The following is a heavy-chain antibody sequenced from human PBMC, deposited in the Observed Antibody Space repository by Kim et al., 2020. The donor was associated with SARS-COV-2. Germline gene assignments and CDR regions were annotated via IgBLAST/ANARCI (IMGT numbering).Heavy chain of an antibody. CDR3: AREVVATIDY. Sequence: SETLSLTCTVSGGSISSGGYYWSWIRQHPGKGLEWIGYIYHSGSTYYNPSLKSRVTISVDTSKNQFSLKLSSVTAADTAVYYCAREVVATIDYWGQGTLVTVSS. CDR2: IYHSGST. CDR1: GGSISSGGYY. J-gene: IGHJ4*02. V-gene: IGHV4-31*03. D-gene: IGHD5-12*01.